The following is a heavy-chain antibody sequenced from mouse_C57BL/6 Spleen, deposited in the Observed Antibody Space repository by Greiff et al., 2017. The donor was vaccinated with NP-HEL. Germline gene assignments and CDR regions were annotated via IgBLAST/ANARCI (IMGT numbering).Heavy chain of an antibody. J-gene: IGHJ4*01. CDR2: INYDGSST. CDR3: ARAGSSYGYAMDY. V-gene: IGHV5-16*01. CDR1: GFTFSDYY. Sequence: EVKLVESEGGLVQPGSSMKLSCTASGFTFSDYYMAWVRQVPEKGLEWVANINYDGSSTYYLDSLKSRFIISRDNAKNILYLQMSSLKSEDTATYYCARAGSSYGYAMDYWGQGTSVTVSS. D-gene: IGHD1-1*01.